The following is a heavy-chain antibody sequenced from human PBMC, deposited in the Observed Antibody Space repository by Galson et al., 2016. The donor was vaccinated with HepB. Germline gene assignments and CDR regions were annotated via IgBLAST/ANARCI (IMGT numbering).Heavy chain of an antibody. J-gene: IGHJ5*02. CDR1: GGSISANSYS. CDR3: ARHAPDCSTSACYRYWFDP. D-gene: IGHD2-8*01. V-gene: IGHV4-39*01. Sequence: SETLSLTCRVSGGSISANSYSWGWIRQPPGKGLEWIGSVHYSRPTYYKSSLKSRVTISVDTSKNQSSLKLSSVTAADTAVYYCARHAPDCSTSACYRYWFDPWGQGTLVTVSS. CDR2: VHYSRPT.